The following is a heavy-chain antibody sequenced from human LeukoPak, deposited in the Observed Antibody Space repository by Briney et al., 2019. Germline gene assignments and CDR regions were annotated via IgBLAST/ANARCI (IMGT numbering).Heavy chain of an antibody. V-gene: IGHV4-59*11. Sequence: SETLSLTCSVSGGSLSSHYWSWIRQPPGKGLELIGHIHDTGSTFYNPSLRGRVTISLDTSNNQFSLKLTSMTAAVTAVYYCARFSSCCSTSSCYLTYWGQGTLVTVS. CDR2: IHDTGST. CDR1: GGSLSSHY. D-gene: IGHD2-2*01. J-gene: IGHJ4*02. CDR3: ARFSSCCSTSSCYLTY.